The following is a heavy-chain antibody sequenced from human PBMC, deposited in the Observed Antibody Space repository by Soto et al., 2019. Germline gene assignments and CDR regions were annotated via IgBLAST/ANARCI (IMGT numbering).Heavy chain of an antibody. CDR2: INPILSMS. D-gene: IGHD3-10*01. CDR3: ATSYGSGYRAFDY. J-gene: IGHJ4*02. V-gene: IGHV1-69*02. Sequence: QVQLVQSGAEVKKPGSSVKVSCKASGDTFSFYTINWVRQAPGLGLEWVGRINPILSMSNYAQKFQGRVTMTADKSTSTAYMEQRSLRFEDTAIYYCATSYGSGYRAFDYWGQGALVTVSS. CDR1: GDTFSFYT.